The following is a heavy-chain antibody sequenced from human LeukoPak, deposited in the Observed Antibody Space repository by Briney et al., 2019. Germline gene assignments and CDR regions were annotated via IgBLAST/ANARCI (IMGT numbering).Heavy chain of an antibody. CDR3: VRTPPNWGFDY. D-gene: IGHD7-27*01. CDR1: GYTFTTHG. J-gene: IGHJ4*02. CDR2: MSPNSGDT. V-gene: IGHV1-8*01. Sequence: ASVNVSCKASGYTFTTHGINWVRQATGQGLEWLGWMSPNSGDTGYAQKFQGRVTMTSDSSISTAYMELSSLRSEDTAIYYCVRTPPNWGFDYWGQGTLVTVSS.